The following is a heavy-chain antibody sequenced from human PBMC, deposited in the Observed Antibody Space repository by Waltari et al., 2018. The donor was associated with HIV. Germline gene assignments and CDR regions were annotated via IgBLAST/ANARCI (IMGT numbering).Heavy chain of an antibody. CDR3: ASHHYGNYYFDY. J-gene: IGHJ4*02. V-gene: IGHV4-59*08. CDR2: IYYSGST. D-gene: IGHD4-17*01. CDR1: GGSISSYY. Sequence: QVQLQESGPGLVKPSETLSLTCTVSGGSISSYYWSWIRQPPGKGLEWIGYIYYSGSTNYNPSLKSRVTISVDTSKNQFSLKLSSVTAADTAVYYCASHHYGNYYFDYWGQGTLVTVSS.